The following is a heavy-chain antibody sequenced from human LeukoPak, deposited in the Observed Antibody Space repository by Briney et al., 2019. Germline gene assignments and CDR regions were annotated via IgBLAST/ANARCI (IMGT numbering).Heavy chain of an antibody. CDR2: IRGSGGST. D-gene: IGHD6-19*01. V-gene: IGHV3-23*01. Sequence: PGGSLRLSCTASGFTFSSYWMTWVRQAPGKGLEWVSAIRGSGGSTYYADSVKGRFTISRDSSKNTLYLQMNSLRAEDTAVYYCAKPPSPSSGWHFDYWGQGTLVTVSS. J-gene: IGHJ4*02. CDR1: GFTFSSYW. CDR3: AKPPSPSSGWHFDY.